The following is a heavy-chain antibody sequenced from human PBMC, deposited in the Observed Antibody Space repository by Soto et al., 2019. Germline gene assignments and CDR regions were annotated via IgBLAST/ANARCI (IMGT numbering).Heavy chain of an antibody. CDR1: GYTSTTYP. CDR3: ARDPSYYGMDV. V-gene: IGHV1-3*01. Sequence: ASVKVSCKASGYTSTTYPINWLPQAPGQRLEWMGWINAGNGNTKYSQKFQGRVTITRDTSASTAYMEPSSLRSEDTAVYYCARDPSYYGMDVWGQGTTVTVSS. J-gene: IGHJ6*02. CDR2: INAGNGNT.